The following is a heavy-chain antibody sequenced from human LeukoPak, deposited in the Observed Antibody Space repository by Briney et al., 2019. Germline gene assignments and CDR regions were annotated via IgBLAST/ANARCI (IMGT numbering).Heavy chain of an antibody. J-gene: IGHJ4*02. D-gene: IGHD2-21*02. CDR1: GFTFSSYE. CDR2: ISSSGTTI. V-gene: IGHV3-48*03. CDR3: AKDRGVVVTASFDY. Sequence: PGGSLRLSCAASGFTFSSYEMNWVRQAPGKGLEWVSYISSSGTTIYYADSVKGRFTISRDNAKNSLYLQMNSLRAEDTAVYYCAKDRGVVVTASFDYWGQGTLVTVSS.